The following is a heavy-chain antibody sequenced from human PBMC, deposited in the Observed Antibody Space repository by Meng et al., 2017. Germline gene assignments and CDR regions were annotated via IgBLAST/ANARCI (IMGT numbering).Heavy chain of an antibody. D-gene: IGHD3-22*01. V-gene: IGHV3-23*01. Sequence: GGSLRLSCVVYGVTFRKYAMSWVRQAPGKGLEWVSTISSDGDGTHYADFVKGRFTISRDDSKSTVSLQMNSLRAEDTAKYCCANEESNYDSSGTIEYWGQGTLVTVSS. CDR3: ANEESNYDSSGTIEY. J-gene: IGHJ4*02. CDR1: GVTFRKYA. CDR2: ISSDGDGT.